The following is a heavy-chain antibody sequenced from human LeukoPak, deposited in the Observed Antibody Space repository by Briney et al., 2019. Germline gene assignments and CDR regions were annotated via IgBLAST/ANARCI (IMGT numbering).Heavy chain of an antibody. CDR1: GFTFSSYA. CDR3: ARDSTTVLYY. CDR2: IYSGGST. D-gene: IGHD4-17*01. Sequence: PGGSLRLSCAASGFTFSSYAMSWVRQAPGKGLEWVSVIYSGGSTYYADSVKGRFTISRDNSKNTLYLQMNSLRAEDTAVYYCARDSTTVLYYWGQGTLVTVSS. J-gene: IGHJ4*02. V-gene: IGHV3-66*01.